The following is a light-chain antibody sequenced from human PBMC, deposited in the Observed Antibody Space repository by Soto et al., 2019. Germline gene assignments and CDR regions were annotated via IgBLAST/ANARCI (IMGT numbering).Light chain of an antibody. CDR3: QQYGSSPYT. CDR2: GAS. V-gene: IGKV3-20*01. J-gene: IGKJ2*01. Sequence: EIVLTQSPGTLSLSPGERATLSCRASQSVSSSYLAWYQQRPGQAPRLLIYGASNTATGIPDRFSGSGSGTDFTLTISRLEPEDFAVYYCQQYGSSPYTFGQGTKLQI. CDR1: QSVSSSY.